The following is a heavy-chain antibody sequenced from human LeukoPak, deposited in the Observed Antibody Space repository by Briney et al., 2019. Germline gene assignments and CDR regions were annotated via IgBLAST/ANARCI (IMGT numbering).Heavy chain of an antibody. Sequence: GASVKVSCKASGYTFTSYDINWVRQATGQGLEWMGWMNPNSGNTGYAQKFQGRVTMTRNTSISTAYMELSSLRSEDTAVYYFARGFPYYYGSGSYYRWNYYYYYMDVWGKGTTVTVSS. J-gene: IGHJ6*03. V-gene: IGHV1-8*01. CDR2: MNPNSGNT. CDR1: GYTFTSYD. CDR3: ARGFPYYYGSGSYYRWNYYYYYMDV. D-gene: IGHD3-10*01.